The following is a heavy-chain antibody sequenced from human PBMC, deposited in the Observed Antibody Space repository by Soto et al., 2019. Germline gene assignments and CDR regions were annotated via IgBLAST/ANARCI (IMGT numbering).Heavy chain of an antibody. CDR1: GYSISSGFY. D-gene: IGHD5-18*01. CDR3: AREVERWKTAMDRDYYYYGMDV. J-gene: IGHJ6*02. Sequence: PSETLSLTCVVSGYSISSGFYWDWIRQPPGKGLEWIGSINYSGNTYHNPSLKRRVTISVDTSKNQFSLELSSVTAADTAVYFCAREVERWKTAMDRDYYYYGMDVWGQGTTVTVSS. CDR2: INYSGNT. V-gene: IGHV4-38-2*02.